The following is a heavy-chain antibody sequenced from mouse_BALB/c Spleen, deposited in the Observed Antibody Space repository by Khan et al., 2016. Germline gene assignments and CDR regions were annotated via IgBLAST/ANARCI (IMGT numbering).Heavy chain of an antibody. CDR2: IRNKANGYTT. V-gene: IGHV7-3*02. CDR1: EFTFTDYY. CDR3: ARDIAYDYEYAMDY. D-gene: IGHD2-4*01. J-gene: IGHJ4*01. Sequence: EVELVESGGGLVQPGGSLRLSCATSEFTFTDYYMSWVRQPPGKALEWLGFIRNKANGYTTEYSASVKGRFTISRDNSQSILYLQMNTLRAEDSATYYCARDIAYDYEYAMDYWGQGTSVTVSS.